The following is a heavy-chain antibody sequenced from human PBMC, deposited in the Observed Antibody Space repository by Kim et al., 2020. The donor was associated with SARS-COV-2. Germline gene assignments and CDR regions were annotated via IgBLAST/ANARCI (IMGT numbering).Heavy chain of an antibody. D-gene: IGHD3-22*01. CDR3: AKSDGITMISLL. V-gene: IGHV3-23*01. Sequence: YSADPVKGRFTISRDNSKNTLYLQMNSLRAEDTAVYYCAKSDGITMISLLWGQGTLVTVSS. J-gene: IGHJ4*02.